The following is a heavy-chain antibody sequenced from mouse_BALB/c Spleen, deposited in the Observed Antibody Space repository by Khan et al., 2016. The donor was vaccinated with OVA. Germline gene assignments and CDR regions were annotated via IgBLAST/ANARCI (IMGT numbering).Heavy chain of an antibody. CDR2: ISSAGTYT. CDR3: ANGNYGWFAY. Sequence: EVELVESGGGLVKTGGSLKLSCAASGFTFSSFVMSWVRQTPEKRLEWVATISSAGTYTYYLVSVRGRFTISRDNAKNTLYLQMNSLRSEDTAMYYCANGNYGWFAYWGQGTLVTVSA. V-gene: IGHV5-9-1*01. J-gene: IGHJ3*01. CDR1: GFTFSSFV. D-gene: IGHD2-1*01.